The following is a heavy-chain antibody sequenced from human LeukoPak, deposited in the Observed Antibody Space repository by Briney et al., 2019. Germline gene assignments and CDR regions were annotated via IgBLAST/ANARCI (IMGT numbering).Heavy chain of an antibody. CDR1: GYSISSGYY. D-gene: IGHD2-2*01. CDR3: ATSRAYCSSTSCYDGAFGY. CDR2: IYHSGST. Sequence: SETPSLTCTVSGYSISSGYYWGWIRQPPGKGLEWIGYIYHSGSTYYNPSLKSRVTISVDRSKNQFSLKLSSVTAADTAVYYCATSRAYCSSTSCYDGAFGYWGQGTLVTVSS. J-gene: IGHJ4*02. V-gene: IGHV4-38-2*02.